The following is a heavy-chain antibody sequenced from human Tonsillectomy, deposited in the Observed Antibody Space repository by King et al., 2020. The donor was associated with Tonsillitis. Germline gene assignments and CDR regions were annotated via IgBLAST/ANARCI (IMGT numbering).Heavy chain of an antibody. V-gene: IGHV3-30*18. Sequence: VQLVESGGGVVQPGRSLRLSCAASGFTFSTFDMHWVRQAPGKGLEWVAVISYDGTNKYYVDSVKGRFTISRDNSKNTLYLQMNSLRAEDTAVYFCAKDLIDYYESSGYRDYWGQGTLVTVS. CDR3: AKDLIDYYESSGYRDY. CDR1: GFTFSTFD. D-gene: IGHD3-22*01. J-gene: IGHJ4*02. CDR2: ISYDGTNK.